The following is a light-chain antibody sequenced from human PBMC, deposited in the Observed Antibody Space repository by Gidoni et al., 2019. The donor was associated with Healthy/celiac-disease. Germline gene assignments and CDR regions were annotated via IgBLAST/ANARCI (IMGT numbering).Light chain of an antibody. CDR2: GAS. V-gene: IGKV3-20*01. CDR3: QQDGWT. Sequence: ELVLPQSPCTLSLSPGERATLSCRASQSVSSSYLAWYQQKPGQAPRLLIYGASSRATGNPDRFSGSGCGTDFTLTMSRLEPEDCAVYYCQQDGWTFXQXTKVEIK. J-gene: IGKJ1*01. CDR1: QSVSSSY.